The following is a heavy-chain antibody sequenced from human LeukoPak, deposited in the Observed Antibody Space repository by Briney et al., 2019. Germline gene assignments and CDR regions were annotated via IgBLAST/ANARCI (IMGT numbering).Heavy chain of an antibody. D-gene: IGHD5-18*01. Sequence: SVKVSCKASGGTFSSYAISWVRQAPGQGLGWMGGIIPIFGTANYAQKFQGRVTITADKSTSTAYMELSSLRSEDTAVYYCARGTAYSYGSFDYWGQGTLVTVSS. V-gene: IGHV1-69*06. CDR2: IIPIFGTA. CDR3: ARGTAYSYGSFDY. CDR1: GGTFSSYA. J-gene: IGHJ4*02.